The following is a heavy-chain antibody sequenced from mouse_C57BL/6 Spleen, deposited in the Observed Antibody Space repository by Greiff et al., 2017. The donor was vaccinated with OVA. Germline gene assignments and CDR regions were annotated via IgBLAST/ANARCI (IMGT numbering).Heavy chain of an antibody. CDR2: IDPSDSET. D-gene: IGHD1-1*01. Sequence: VQLQQPGAELVRPGSSVKLSCKASGYTFTSYWMHWVKQRPIQGLEWIGNIDPSDSETHYNQKFKDKATLTVDKSSSTAYMQLSSLTSEDSAVYYCARSPDYYGSSYPFAYWGQGTLVTVSA. CDR3: ARSPDYYGSSYPFAY. V-gene: IGHV1-52*01. J-gene: IGHJ3*01. CDR1: GYTFTSYW.